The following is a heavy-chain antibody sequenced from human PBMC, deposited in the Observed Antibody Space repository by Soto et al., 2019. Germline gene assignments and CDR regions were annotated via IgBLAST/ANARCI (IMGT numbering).Heavy chain of an antibody. J-gene: IGHJ5*02. CDR3: ACIMVRGVNNWFDP. D-gene: IGHD3-10*01. CDR1: GYTSTSYA. CDR2: INAGNGNT. Sequence: GASVKVSCKASGYTSTSYAMHWVRQAPGQRLEWMGWINAGNGNTKYSQKFQGRVTITRDTSASTAYMELSSLRSEDTAVYYCACIMVRGVNNWFDPWGQGTLVTVSS. V-gene: IGHV1-3*01.